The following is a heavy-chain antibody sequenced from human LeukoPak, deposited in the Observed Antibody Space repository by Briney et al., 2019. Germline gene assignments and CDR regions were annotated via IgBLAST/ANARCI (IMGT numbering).Heavy chain of an antibody. CDR3: ARESSRGYSYGTFDY. D-gene: IGHD5-18*01. CDR2: INPSGGST. Sequence: ASVKVSCKASGYTSTSYYIHWVRQAPGQGLEWMGIINPSGGSTSYAQKFQGRVTMTRDTSTSTVYMELSSLRSEDTAVYYCARESSRGYSYGTFDYWGQGTLVTVSS. J-gene: IGHJ4*02. CDR1: GYTSTSYY. V-gene: IGHV1-46*01.